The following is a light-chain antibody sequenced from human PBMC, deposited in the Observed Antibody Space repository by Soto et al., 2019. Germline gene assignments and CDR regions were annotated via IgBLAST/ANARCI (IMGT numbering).Light chain of an antibody. CDR2: QIS. J-gene: IGKJ1*01. V-gene: IGKV2-24*01. Sequence: DIVMTQTPLSSPVTLGQPASISCRSSQSLIHSDGNTYLSWLQQRPGQPPRVLLFQISQRFSGVTVRFRGSGAGTDFTLQISRVEAEDVEVYYCLQATQLPWTLGQGTKVEI. CDR3: LQATQLPWT. CDR1: QSLIHSDGNTY.